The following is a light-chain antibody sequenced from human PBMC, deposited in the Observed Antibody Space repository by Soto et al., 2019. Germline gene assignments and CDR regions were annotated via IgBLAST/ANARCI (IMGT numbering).Light chain of an antibody. CDR1: QSVSTN. CDR3: QQYDKWPRT. CDR2: FAS. V-gene: IGKV3-15*01. J-gene: IGKJ1*01. Sequence: EIVMAQSPDTLSVSPGARATLSCRASQSVSTNLAWYQQKPGQPPRLLIYFASTRATAVPARFTAGGSGTECTRTISSLQSDDLAVYYCQQYDKWPRTFGQGTKVDIK.